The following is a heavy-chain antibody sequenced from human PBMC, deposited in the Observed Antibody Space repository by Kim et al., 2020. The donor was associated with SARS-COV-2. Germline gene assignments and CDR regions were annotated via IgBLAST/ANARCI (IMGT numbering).Heavy chain of an antibody. Sequence: GGSLRLSCAASGFTFSSYAMHWVRQAPGKGLEWVAVISYDGSNKYYADSVKGRFTISRDNSKNTLYLQMNSLRAEDTAVYYCARGYGSGSYQDSWFDPWG. CDR1: GFTFSSYA. D-gene: IGHD3-10*01. V-gene: IGHV3-30*04. CDR3: ARGYGSGSYQDSWFDP. J-gene: IGHJ5*02. CDR2: ISYDGSNK.